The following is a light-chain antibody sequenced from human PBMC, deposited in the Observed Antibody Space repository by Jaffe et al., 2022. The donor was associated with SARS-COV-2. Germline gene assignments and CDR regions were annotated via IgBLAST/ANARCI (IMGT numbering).Light chain of an antibody. J-gene: IGKJ1*01. V-gene: IGKV4-1*01. Sequence: DIVMTQSPDSLAVSLGERATINCKSSQSVLYNSNNKNCLAWYQQKPGQSPKLLIYRASTRGSGVPDRFSGSGSGTEFTLTISSLQAEDVAVYYCQQYYSTPWTFGQGTTVEIK. CDR3: QQYYSTPWT. CDR1: QSVLYNSNNKNC. CDR2: RAS.